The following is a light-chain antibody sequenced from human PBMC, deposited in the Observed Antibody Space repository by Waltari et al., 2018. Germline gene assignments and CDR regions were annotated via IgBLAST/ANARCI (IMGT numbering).Light chain of an antibody. Sequence: QLVLTQSPSASASLGASVKLTCTLSSGHSSNVIAGHQQQPEKGPRYLMKVNSDGSHSKGDEIPYRFSGSSSGAERYLTISSLQSEDEADYYCQTGGHGTWVFGGGTKLTVL. CDR2: VNSDGSH. V-gene: IGLV4-69*01. J-gene: IGLJ3*02. CDR1: SGHSSNV. CDR3: QTGGHGTWV.